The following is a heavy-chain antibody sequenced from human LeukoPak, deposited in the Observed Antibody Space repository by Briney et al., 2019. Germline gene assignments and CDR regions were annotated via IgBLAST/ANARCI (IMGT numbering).Heavy chain of an antibody. CDR2: TYYRSKWYN. D-gene: IGHD3-3*02. CDR3: ARSISSGGFRLDY. CDR1: GDSVSSNTAA. V-gene: IGHV6-1*01. J-gene: IGHJ4*02. Sequence: SQTLSLTCPISGDSVSSNTAAWNWIRQSPSRGLEWLGRTYYRSKWYNDYAVSVKSRITINPDTSKNPFSLQLYSVTPEDTAVYYCARSISSGGFRLDYWGQGTLVTVSS.